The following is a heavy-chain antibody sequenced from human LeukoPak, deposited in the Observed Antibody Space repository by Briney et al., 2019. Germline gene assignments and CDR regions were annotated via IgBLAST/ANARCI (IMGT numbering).Heavy chain of an antibody. V-gene: IGHV4-34*01. CDR1: GGSFSGYY. Sequence: SETLSLTCAVYGGSFSGYYWSWIRQPPGKGLEWIGEINHSGSTNYNPSLKIRVTISVDTSKDQFSLKLSSVTAADTAVYYCARLRETFDAFDIWGQGTMVTVSS. CDR2: INHSGST. J-gene: IGHJ3*02. CDR3: ARLRETFDAFDI.